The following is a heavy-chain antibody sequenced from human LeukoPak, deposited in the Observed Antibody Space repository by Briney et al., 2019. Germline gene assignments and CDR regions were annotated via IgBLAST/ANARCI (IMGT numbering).Heavy chain of an antibody. CDR1: GFTFSSYS. J-gene: IGHJ4*02. Sequence: PGGSLRLSCAASGFTFSSYSMNWVRQAPGKGLEWVSSISSSSSYIYYADSVKGRFTISRDNAKNSLYLQMNSLRAEDTAVYYFVRDICPDQKFLVVHTIDYWGQGTLVTVSS. V-gene: IGHV3-21*01. CDR3: VRDICPDQKFLVVHTIDY. D-gene: IGHD2-8*02. CDR2: ISSSSSYI.